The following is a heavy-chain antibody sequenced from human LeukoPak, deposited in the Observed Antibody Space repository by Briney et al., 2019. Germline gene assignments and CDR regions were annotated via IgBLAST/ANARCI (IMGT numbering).Heavy chain of an antibody. CDR2: ISWNSGSI. CDR1: GFTFDDYG. V-gene: IGHV3-9*01. Sequence: GGSLRLSCAASGFTFDDYGMHWVRQAPGKGLEWVSGISWNSGSITYADSVKGRFTISRDNAKNTLYLQMNSLRAEDTAVYYCARSSYSSSPSFDPWGQGTLVTVSS. D-gene: IGHD6-13*01. CDR3: ARSSYSSSPSFDP. J-gene: IGHJ5*02.